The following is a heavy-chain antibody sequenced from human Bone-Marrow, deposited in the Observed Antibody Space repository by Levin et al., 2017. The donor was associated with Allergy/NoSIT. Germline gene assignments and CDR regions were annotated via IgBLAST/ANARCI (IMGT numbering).Heavy chain of an antibody. J-gene: IGHJ3*02. D-gene: IGHD3-9*01. CDR3: ARGPGDYDILTGYADAFDI. V-gene: IGHV4-34*01. Sequence: SETLSLTCAVYGGSFSGYYWSWIRQPPGKGLEWIGEINHSGSTNYNPSLKSRVTISVDTSKNQFSLKLSSVTAADTAVYYCARGPGDYDILTGYADAFDIWGQGTMVTVSS. CDR2: INHSGST. CDR1: GGSFSGYY.